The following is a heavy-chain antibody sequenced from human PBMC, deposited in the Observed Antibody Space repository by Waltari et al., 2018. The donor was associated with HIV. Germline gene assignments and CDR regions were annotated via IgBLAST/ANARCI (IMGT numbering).Heavy chain of an antibody. J-gene: IGHJ4*02. V-gene: IGHV4-38-2*01. Sequence: VQLQESGPGLVKPSETLSLTCGVSGHSISRDSYWGWIRQSPGKGLEWIGSIDHSGSAYYNPPLERRVTISVYTSKNQFSLKLSAVTTADTAMYYCGRLTETYKIGYFDYWGQGTLVTVSS. CDR3: GRLTETYKIGYFDY. D-gene: IGHD7-27*01. CDR1: GHSISRDSY. CDR2: IDHSGSA.